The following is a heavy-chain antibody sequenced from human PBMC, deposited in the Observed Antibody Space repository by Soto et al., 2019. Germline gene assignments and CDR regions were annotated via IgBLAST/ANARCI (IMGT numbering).Heavy chain of an antibody. CDR2: INPNSGGT. Sequence: ASVKVSCKASGYTFSDYYIHWVRQAPGQGLEWMGWINPNSGGTKYAPKFQGGVTMTRDTSITTAYMELSRLRSGDTAVYYCAREPATAKPEGVDFWGQGTLVTVSS. CDR1: GYTFSDYY. V-gene: IGHV1-2*02. CDR3: AREPATAKPEGVDF. J-gene: IGHJ4*02. D-gene: IGHD1-1*01.